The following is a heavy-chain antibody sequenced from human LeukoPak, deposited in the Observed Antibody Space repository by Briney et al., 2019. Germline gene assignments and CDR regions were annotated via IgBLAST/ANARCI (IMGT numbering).Heavy chain of an antibody. V-gene: IGHV4-4*07. D-gene: IGHD3-3*01. CDR1: GGSISSYY. CDR2: IYTSGST. CDR3: ARDYYDFWSGYLYYFDY. Sequence: SETLSLTCTVSGGSISSYYWSRFRQPAGKGLEWIGRIYTSGSTNYNPSLKSRVTMSVDTSKNQFSLRLSSVTAADTAVYYCARDYYDFWSGYLYYFDYWGQGTLVTVSS. J-gene: IGHJ4*02.